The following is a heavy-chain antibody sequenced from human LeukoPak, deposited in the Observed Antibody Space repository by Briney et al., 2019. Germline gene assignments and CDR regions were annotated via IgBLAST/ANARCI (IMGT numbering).Heavy chain of an antibody. CDR1: GASISGSGYY. J-gene: IGHJ4*02. Sequence: PSETLSLTCAVSGASISGSGYYWGWIRQPPGKGLEWIGNIYSSGSTYYNASLQSRVTISIDTSKNQFSLRLNSVTAADTAMYYCARVSGYDWESFYDYWGQGSLVTVSS. CDR2: IYSSGST. CDR3: ARVSGYDWESFYDY. D-gene: IGHD5-12*01. V-gene: IGHV4-39*07.